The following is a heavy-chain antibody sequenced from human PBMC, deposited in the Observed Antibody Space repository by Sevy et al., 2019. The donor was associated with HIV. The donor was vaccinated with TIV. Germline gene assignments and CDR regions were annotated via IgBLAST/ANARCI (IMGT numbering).Heavy chain of an antibody. CDR2: VSGGGDTT. V-gene: IGHV3-23*01. Sequence: GGSLRLSCAASGFTFNNYAMTWVRHAPGKGLEWVSAVSGGGDTTYYADSVKGRFTISRDNSKNTLYLQMNSLRAEDTAVYYCAKGGSTSGYYLNYFAYWGQGTLVTVSP. D-gene: IGHD3-22*01. CDR3: AKGGSTSGYYLNYFAY. J-gene: IGHJ4*02. CDR1: GFTFNNYA.